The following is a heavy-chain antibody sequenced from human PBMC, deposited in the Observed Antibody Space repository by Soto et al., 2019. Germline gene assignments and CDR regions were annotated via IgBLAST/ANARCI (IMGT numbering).Heavy chain of an antibody. Sequence: ASVKVSCKASAGTFSSYAISWVRQAPGQGLEWMGGIIPIFGTANYAQKFQGRVTITADESTSTAYMELSSLRSEDTAVYYCARGVVVVAATQLPTDVYFDYWGQGTLVTVSS. CDR3: ARGVVVVAATQLPTDVYFDY. V-gene: IGHV1-69*13. J-gene: IGHJ4*02. CDR2: IIPIFGTA. CDR1: AGTFSSYA. D-gene: IGHD2-15*01.